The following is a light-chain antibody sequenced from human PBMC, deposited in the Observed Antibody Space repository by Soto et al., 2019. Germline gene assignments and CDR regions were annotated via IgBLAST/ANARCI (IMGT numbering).Light chain of an antibody. CDR3: QHYSLYSPWT. V-gene: IGKV1-5*01. CDR2: DAS. CDR1: QNINAW. J-gene: IGKJ1*01. Sequence: DIHMTRSRSSLSVSVGDSVTITCRTSQNINAWLAWYQQRPGQAPKLLIYDASTVQSGVPSTFSGSGSGTEFTPTISSLQPDDSATYYCQHYSLYSPWTCGQGTKVDIK.